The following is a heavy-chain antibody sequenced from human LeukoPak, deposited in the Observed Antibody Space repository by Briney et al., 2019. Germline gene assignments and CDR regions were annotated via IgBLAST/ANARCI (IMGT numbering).Heavy chain of an antibody. CDR2: ISAYNGNT. D-gene: IGHD3-22*01. CDR3: ARSLPITMIVVAPYYYYGMDV. V-gene: IGHV1-18*01. CDR1: GYTFTSYG. J-gene: IGHJ6*02. Sequence: ASVKVSCKASGYTFTSYGISWVRQAPGQGLEWMGWISAYNGNTNYAQKLQGRVTMTTDTSTSTAYMELRSLRSDDTAVYYCARSLPITMIVVAPYYYYGMDVWGQGTTVTVSS.